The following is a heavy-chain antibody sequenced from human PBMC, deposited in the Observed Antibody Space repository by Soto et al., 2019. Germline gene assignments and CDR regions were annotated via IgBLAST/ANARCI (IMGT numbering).Heavy chain of an antibody. V-gene: IGHV5-51*01. CDR3: FRGGVTSRTFDY. D-gene: IGHD3-16*01. J-gene: IGHJ4*02. CDR1: GYIIKNYW. Sequence: GESLKIACKASGYIIKNYWIGWVRQMPGQGLEWMGIIFPDDSDTRYSPSFQGHVTISVDKSISTAYVQWSSLKASDSAIYYCFRGGVTSRTFDYWGQGTLVTVSS. CDR2: IFPDDSDT.